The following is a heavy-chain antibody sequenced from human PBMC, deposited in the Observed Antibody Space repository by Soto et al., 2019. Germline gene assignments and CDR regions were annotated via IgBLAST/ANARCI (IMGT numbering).Heavy chain of an antibody. Sequence: QVQLQESGPGLVKPSQTLSLTCTVSGASFSSGCYYWSWIRPHPGQGLEWIGHIYYSGNAYYNPSLSGRVTISVDTSKSQFSLNLTSVTAADAAVYYCARRTVTASLDYWGQGTLVTVSS. CDR2: IYYSGNA. D-gene: IGHD2-21*02. V-gene: IGHV4-31*03. CDR3: ARRTVTASLDY. CDR1: GASFSSGCYY. J-gene: IGHJ4*02.